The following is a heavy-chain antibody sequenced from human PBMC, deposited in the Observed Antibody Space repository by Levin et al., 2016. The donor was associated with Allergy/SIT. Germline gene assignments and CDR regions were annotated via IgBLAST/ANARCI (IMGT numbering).Heavy chain of an antibody. V-gene: IGHV1-69*01. D-gene: IGHD3-10*01. Sequence: WVRQAPGQGLEWMGGIIPIFGTANYAQKFQGRVTITADESTSTAYMELSSLRSEDTAVYYCARVQLGLLWFGEFNYYYYGMDVWGQGTTVTVSS. J-gene: IGHJ6*02. CDR2: IIPIFGTA. CDR3: ARVQLGLLWFGEFNYYYYGMDV.